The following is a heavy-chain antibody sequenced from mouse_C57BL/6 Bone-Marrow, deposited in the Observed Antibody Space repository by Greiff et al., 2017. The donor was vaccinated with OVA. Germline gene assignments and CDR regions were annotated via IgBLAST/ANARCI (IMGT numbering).Heavy chain of an antibody. Sequence: VKLVESGAELVRPGASVKMSCKASGYTFTNYWIGWAKQRPGHGLEWIGDIYPGGGCTNYNEKFKGKATLTADKSSSTAYMQISSLTSEDSAICYCATWTSFAYWGQGTLVTVSA. V-gene: IGHV1-63*01. J-gene: IGHJ3*01. CDR3: ATWTSFAY. CDR2: IYPGGGCT. CDR1: GYTFTNYW.